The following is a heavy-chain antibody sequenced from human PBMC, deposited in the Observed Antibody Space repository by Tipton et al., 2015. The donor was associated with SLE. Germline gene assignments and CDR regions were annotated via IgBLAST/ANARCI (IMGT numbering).Heavy chain of an antibody. CDR2: AYTSRVYTGWDT. CDR3: ARGRYSSSSVYYYYYMDV. CDR1: GGSISSSGYS. Sequence: TLSLTCTVSGGSISSSGYSWAWVRQPAGKSLEWIGRAYTSRVYTGWDTSYNPPLESRVTISVDTSKNQFSLKLSSVTAADTAVYYCARGRYSSSSVYYYYYMDVWGKGTTVTVSS. D-gene: IGHD6-6*01. J-gene: IGHJ6*03. V-gene: IGHV4-61*02.